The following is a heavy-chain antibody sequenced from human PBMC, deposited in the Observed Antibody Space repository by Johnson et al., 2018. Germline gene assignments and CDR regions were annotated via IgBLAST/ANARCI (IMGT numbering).Heavy chain of an antibody. Sequence: VQLVESGGGLVQPGGSLRLSCAASGFTFSSYWMSWVRQAPGKGLEWVANIKQDGSEKYYGDSVKCRFTISRDNAKNSLYLQMNTMRAEDTAVYYVASRYYDSSGYFAYFAQWGQGTLVTVSS. D-gene: IGHD3-22*01. CDR1: GFTFSSYW. J-gene: IGHJ1*01. CDR3: ASRYYDSSGYFAYFAQ. V-gene: IGHV3-7*01. CDR2: IKQDGSEK.